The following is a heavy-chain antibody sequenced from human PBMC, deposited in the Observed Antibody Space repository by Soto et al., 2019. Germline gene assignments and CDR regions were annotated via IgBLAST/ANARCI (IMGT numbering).Heavy chain of an antibody. CDR1: GFTFSSYW. J-gene: IGHJ6*02. D-gene: IGHD6-13*01. CDR2: IKQDGSEK. Sequence: EVQLVESGGGLVQPGGSLRLSCAASGFTFSSYWMSWVRQAPGKGLEWVANIKQDGSEKYYVDSVKGRFTISRDNAKNSLYLQMNSLRAEDTAVYYCARDKAAFFDYYYYGMDVWGQGTTATVSS. V-gene: IGHV3-7*05. CDR3: ARDKAAFFDYYYYGMDV.